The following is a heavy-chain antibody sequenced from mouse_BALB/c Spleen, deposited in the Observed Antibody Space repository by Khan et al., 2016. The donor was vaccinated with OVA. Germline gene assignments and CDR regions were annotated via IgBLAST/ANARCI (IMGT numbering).Heavy chain of an antibody. CDR1: GFSLTDFG. CDR2: IWSDGTT. J-gene: IGHJ4*01. V-gene: IGHV2-6*02. CDR3: ARNSYPYAMDY. Sequence: QVQLKESGPGLVAPSQSLSITCTVPGFSLTDFGVHWVRQSPGKGLEWLVLIWSDGTTTYNSALKSRLSISKDTSKSQVFLKMNSLQTDDTAMYYCARNSYPYAMDYWGQGTSVTVSS.